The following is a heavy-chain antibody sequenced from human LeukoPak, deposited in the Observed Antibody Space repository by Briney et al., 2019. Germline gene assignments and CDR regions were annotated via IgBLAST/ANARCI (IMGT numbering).Heavy chain of an antibody. J-gene: IGHJ4*02. V-gene: IGHV4-39*02. D-gene: IGHD2-2*01. CDR3: ARGTDYAIVCYDY. CDR2: ISYSGST. Sequence: PSETLSLTCTASGGSISSRSYYWGWIRQPPGKGLEWIGNISYSGSTYYNPSLKTRVTISVDTSKNQFSLKLSSVTAADTAVYYCARGTDYAIVCYDYWGQGILVTVSS. CDR1: GGSISSRSYY.